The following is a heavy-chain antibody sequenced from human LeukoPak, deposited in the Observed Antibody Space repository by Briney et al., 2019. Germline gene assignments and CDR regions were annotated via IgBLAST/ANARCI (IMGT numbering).Heavy chain of an antibody. Sequence: GASVKVSCKASGYTFTTYTVHWVRQAPGQRLEWMGWSNAGNANTKYSQEFQGRVTIPRDTSASTAYMELSSLRSEDTAVYYCARDQGYRYGYGDFDYWGQGTLVTVSS. CDR2: SNAGNANT. V-gene: IGHV1-3*02. CDR3: ARDQGYRYGYGDFDY. D-gene: IGHD5-18*01. J-gene: IGHJ4*02. CDR1: GYTFTTYT.